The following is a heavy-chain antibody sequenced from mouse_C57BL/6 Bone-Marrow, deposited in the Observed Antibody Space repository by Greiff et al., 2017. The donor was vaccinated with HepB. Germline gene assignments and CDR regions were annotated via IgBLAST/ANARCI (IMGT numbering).Heavy chain of an antibody. Sequence: QVQLKESGAELVKPGASVKLSCKASGYTFTEYTIHWVKQRSGQGLEWIGWFYPGSGSIKYNEKFKDKATLTADKSSSTVYMELSRLTSEDSAVYFCARHEGDYYGSSSFFAYWGQGTLVTVSA. J-gene: IGHJ3*01. CDR1: GYTFTEYT. V-gene: IGHV1-62-2*01. D-gene: IGHD1-1*01. CDR3: ARHEGDYYGSSSFFAY. CDR2: FYPGSGSI.